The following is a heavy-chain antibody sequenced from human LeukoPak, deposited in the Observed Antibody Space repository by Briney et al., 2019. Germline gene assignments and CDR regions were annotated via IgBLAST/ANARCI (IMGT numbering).Heavy chain of an antibody. D-gene: IGHD6-13*01. J-gene: IGHJ4*02. Sequence: KPSETLSLTCAVYGGSFSGYYWSWIRQPPGKGLEWIGEINHSGSTYYNPSLKSRVTISVDTSKNQFSLKLSSVTAADTAVYYCARSIAAAGTGFDYWGQGTLVTVSS. CDR2: INHSGST. V-gene: IGHV4-34*01. CDR1: GGSFSGYY. CDR3: ARSIAAAGTGFDY.